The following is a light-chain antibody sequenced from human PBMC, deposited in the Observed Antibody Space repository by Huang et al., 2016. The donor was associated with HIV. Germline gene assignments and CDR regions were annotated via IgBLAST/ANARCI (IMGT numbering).Light chain of an antibody. CDR3: QQYYGTPLT. V-gene: IGKV1-NL1*01. CDR1: QGISNS. Sequence: DIQMTQSPSSLSASVGDRVTITCRASQGISNSLAWYQQKPGRAPKLLLFSVSRLESGVPSRFSGCGSGTDYTLTITSLQPEDFATYYCQQYYGTPLTFGGGTKVEIK. J-gene: IGKJ4*01. CDR2: SVS.